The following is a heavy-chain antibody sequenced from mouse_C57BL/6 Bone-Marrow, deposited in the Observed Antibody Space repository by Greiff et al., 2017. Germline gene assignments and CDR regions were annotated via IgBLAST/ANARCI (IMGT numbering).Heavy chain of an antibody. D-gene: IGHD2-4*01. V-gene: IGHV5-6*01. CDR1: GFTFSSYG. CDR2: ISSGGSYT. Sequence: EVKLMESGGDLVKPGGSLKLSCAASGFTFSSYGMSWVRQTPDKRLEWVATISSGGSYTYYPDSVKGRFTISRDNAKNTLYLQMSSLKSEDTAMYYCARPRGGLDYAMDYWGQGTSVTVSS. CDR3: ARPRGGLDYAMDY. J-gene: IGHJ4*01.